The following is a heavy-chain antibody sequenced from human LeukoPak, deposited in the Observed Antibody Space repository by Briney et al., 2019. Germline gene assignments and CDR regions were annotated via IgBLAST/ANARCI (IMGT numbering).Heavy chain of an antibody. D-gene: IGHD2-15*01. V-gene: IGHV4-34*01. CDR3: ARYCSGGSCYHNWFDP. CDR1: GGSFSGYY. Sequence: SETLSLTCAVYGGSFSGYYWSWIRQPPGKGLEWIGEINHSGSTDYNPSLKSRVTISVDTSKNQFSLKLSSVTAADTAVYYCARYCSGGSCYHNWFDPWGQGTLVTVSS. J-gene: IGHJ5*02. CDR2: INHSGST.